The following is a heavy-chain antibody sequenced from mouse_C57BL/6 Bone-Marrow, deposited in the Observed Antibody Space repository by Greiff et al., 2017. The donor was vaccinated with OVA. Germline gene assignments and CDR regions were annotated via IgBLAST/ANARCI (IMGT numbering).Heavy chain of an antibody. V-gene: IGHV1-81*01. CDR1: GYTFTSYG. CDR3: ARGDYSNYPDY. J-gene: IGHJ2*01. CDR2: IYPRSGNT. D-gene: IGHD2-5*01. Sequence: VQLQQSGAELARPGASVKLSCKASGYTFTSYGISWVKQRTGQGLEWIGEIYPRSGNTYYNEKVKGKATLTADKSSSTAYMELRSLTSEDSAVYFCARGDYSNYPDYWGQGTTLTVSS.